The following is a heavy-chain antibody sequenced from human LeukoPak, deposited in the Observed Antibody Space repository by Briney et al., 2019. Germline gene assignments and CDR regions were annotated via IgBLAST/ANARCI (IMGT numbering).Heavy chain of an antibody. J-gene: IGHJ4*02. V-gene: IGHV3-66*01. CDR3: ARGQVNSSSHTYYFDY. Sequence: GGSLRLSCAASGFTVSSNYMSWVRQAPGKGLEWVSVIYSGGSTYYADSVKGRFTISRDNAKNSLYLQMNSLRAEDTAVYYCARGQVNSSSHTYYFDYWGQGTLVTVSS. CDR1: GFTVSSNY. CDR2: IYSGGST. D-gene: IGHD6-6*01.